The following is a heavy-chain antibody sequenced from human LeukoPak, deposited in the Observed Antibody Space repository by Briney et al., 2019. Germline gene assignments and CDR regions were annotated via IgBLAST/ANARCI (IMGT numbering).Heavy chain of an antibody. Sequence: GGSLRLSCAASGFTFDDYAMHWVRQAPGKGLEWVSGISWNSGSIGYADSVKGRFTISRDNAKNSLYLQMNSLRAEDTALYYCAKDLTVTTSYGMDVWGQGTTVTVSS. V-gene: IGHV3-9*01. CDR2: ISWNSGSI. J-gene: IGHJ6*02. CDR1: GFTFDDYA. CDR3: AKDLTVTTSYGMDV. D-gene: IGHD4-17*01.